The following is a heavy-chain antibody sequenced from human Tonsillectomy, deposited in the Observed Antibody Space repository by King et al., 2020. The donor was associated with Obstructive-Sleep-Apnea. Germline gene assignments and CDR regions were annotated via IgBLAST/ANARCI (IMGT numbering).Heavy chain of an antibody. Sequence: VQLQESGPGLVKPSETLSLTCTVSGGSISTYYWSWIRQSPGKGLEWIGYIYYSGSTNYNPSLKSRVTMSVDTSKNQFSLNLYSVTAADTAVYYCARAPYGSGIIDWFDPWGQGTLITVSS. V-gene: IGHV4-59*01. J-gene: IGHJ5*02. CDR2: IYYSGST. CDR1: GGSISTYY. CDR3: ARAPYGSGIIDWFDP. D-gene: IGHD3-10*01.